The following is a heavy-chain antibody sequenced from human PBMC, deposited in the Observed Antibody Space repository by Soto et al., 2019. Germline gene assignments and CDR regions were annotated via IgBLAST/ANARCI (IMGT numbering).Heavy chain of an antibody. CDR2: ISTHTGNT. V-gene: IGHV1-18*01. D-gene: IGHD3-10*01. Sequence: QAQVLQSGAEVKKPGASVKVSCKASGYTFTTYGVSWVRQAPGQGLEWMGWISTHTGNTLYAQKFQGRVTVTTDTSSSTAYMEWRSLGSDDAAVYCCARDVGVGSYGPGIRGMEVWGEGTTVTVSS. CDR1: GYTFTTYG. J-gene: IGHJ6*04. CDR3: ARDVGVGSYGPGIRGMEV.